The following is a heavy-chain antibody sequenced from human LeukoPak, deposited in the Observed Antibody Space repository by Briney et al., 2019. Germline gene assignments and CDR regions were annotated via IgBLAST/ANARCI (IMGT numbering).Heavy chain of an antibody. V-gene: IGHV1-24*01. D-gene: IGHD6-13*01. Sequence: ASVKVSCKVSGYTLTELSMHWVRQAPGKGLEWMGGFDPEDGETIYAQKFQGRVTTTEDTSTDTAYMELSSLRSEDTAVYYCATESIGSSSWSYFDLWGRGTLVTVSS. CDR1: GYTLTELS. CDR2: FDPEDGET. CDR3: ATESIGSSSWSYFDL. J-gene: IGHJ2*01.